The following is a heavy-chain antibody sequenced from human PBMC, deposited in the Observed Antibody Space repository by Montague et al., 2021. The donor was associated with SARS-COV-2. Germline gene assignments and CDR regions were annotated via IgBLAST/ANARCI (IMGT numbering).Heavy chain of an antibody. Sequence: SETLSLTCTVSGGSVSSYYWSWIRQPPGKGLEWIGYIYYSGSTNYNPSLKRRVTISVDTSRNQFSLTLSSVTAADTAVYYCARVFPRWLQFDPYFDYWGQGTLVTVSS. J-gene: IGHJ4*02. CDR3: ARVFPRWLQFDPYFDY. CDR2: IYYSGST. CDR1: GGSVSSYY. D-gene: IGHD5-24*01. V-gene: IGHV4-59*02.